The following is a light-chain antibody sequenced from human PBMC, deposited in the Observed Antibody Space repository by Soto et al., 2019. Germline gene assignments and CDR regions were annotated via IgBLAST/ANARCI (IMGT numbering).Light chain of an antibody. V-gene: IGKV1-33*01. J-gene: IGKJ4*01. CDR1: QDISNY. CDR3: QQYEGLPLT. CDR2: DAS. Sequence: DIPMTQSPSSLSASVGDRVTITCQASQDISNYLNWYQQKPGKAPKLLIFDASNVETGVPSRFSGSGSGTHFTFTIRSLQAEDIATYYCQQYEGLPLTFGGGTKIEI.